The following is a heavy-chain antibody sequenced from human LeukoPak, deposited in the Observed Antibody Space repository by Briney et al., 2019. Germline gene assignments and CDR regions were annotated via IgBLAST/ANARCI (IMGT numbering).Heavy chain of an antibody. V-gene: IGHV4-39*01. CDR1: GDSVSRSDSY. CDR3: ARRRYYDGSGYLE. CDR2: IYYSGRT. J-gene: IGHJ1*01. Sequence: SETLSLTCSVSGDSVSRSDSYWDWIRQPPGKGLKWIGTIYYSGRTYCSPSLKSRVTMSVDPSNNQFSLTLRSVTAADTAVYYCARRRYYDGSGYLEWGQGTLLSVSS. D-gene: IGHD3-22*01.